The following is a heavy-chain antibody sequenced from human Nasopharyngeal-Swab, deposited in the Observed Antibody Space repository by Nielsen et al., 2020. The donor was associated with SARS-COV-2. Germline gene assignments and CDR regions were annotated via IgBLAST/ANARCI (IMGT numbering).Heavy chain of an antibody. CDR2: ISSSSSYI. CDR3: ARDLWFGEIAFDI. Sequence: GGSLRLSCAASGFTFSSYSMNWVRQAPGKGLEWVSSISSSSSYIYYADSVKGRFTISRDNAKNSLYLQMNSLRAEDMAVYYCARDLWFGEIAFDIWGQGTMVTVSS. D-gene: IGHD3-10*01. V-gene: IGHV3-21*01. CDR1: GFTFSSYS. J-gene: IGHJ3*02.